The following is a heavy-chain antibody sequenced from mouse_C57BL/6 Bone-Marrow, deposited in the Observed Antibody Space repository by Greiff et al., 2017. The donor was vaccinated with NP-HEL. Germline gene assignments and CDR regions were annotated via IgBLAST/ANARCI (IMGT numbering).Heavy chain of an antibody. Sequence: QVQLQQPGAELVRPGTSVKLSCKASGYTFTSYWMHWVKQRPGQGLEWIGVIDPSDSYTNYNQKFKDKATLTVDKSSSTAYMQLSSLTSEDSAVYYCARFNSGYFDVWGTGTTVTVSS. D-gene: IGHD1-3*01. V-gene: IGHV1-59*01. CDR1: GYTFTSYW. CDR2: IDPSDSYT. J-gene: IGHJ1*03. CDR3: ARFNSGYFDV.